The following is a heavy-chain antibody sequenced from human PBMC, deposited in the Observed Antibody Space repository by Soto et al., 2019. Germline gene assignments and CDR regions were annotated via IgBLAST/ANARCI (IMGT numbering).Heavy chain of an antibody. J-gene: IGHJ5*02. D-gene: IGHD1-26*01. CDR2: ISGLGGST. V-gene: IGHV3-23*01. CDR3: AESNVDKWESYCFDH. Sequence: EAQLLESGGGLVQPGGSLRLSCAASGFTFSAYSMSWLRQVPGKGLEWVSGISGLGGSTYYGDSVRGRFTISRDNSRNRLYLQMNSLRGDDTALYYCAESNVDKWESYCFDHWGQGTLLTVSS. CDR1: GFTFSAYS.